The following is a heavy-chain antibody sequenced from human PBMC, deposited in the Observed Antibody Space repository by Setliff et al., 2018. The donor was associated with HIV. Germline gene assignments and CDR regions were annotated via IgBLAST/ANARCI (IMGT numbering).Heavy chain of an antibody. V-gene: IGHV1-69*13. Sequence: AASVKVSCKASGGTFSGYAISWVRQAPRQGLELMGGIIPIFGTANYAQKFQSRVTITADESTSTAYMELSSLRSEDTAVYYCARGAGNPHWYYDTWSGPSSGYFQHWGQGTLVTVPQ. CDR1: GGTFSGYA. D-gene: IGHD3-3*01. CDR2: IIPIFGTA. J-gene: IGHJ1*01. CDR3: ARGAGNPHWYYDTWSGPSSGYFQH.